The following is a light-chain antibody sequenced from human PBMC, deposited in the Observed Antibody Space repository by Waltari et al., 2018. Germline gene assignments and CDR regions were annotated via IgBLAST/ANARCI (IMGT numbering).Light chain of an antibody. CDR1: RHNVGDLG. CDR2: RRN. CDR3: SAWDNNLRAWV. Sequence: QAGRTQPPSVSKGLRQTATLTCTGDRHNVGDLGVSWLHQYRGHPPKVLPYRRNDRPPVISDTFSAASSGTGAALTITGLQPEDGAEYYCSAWDNNLRAWVFGGGTKLTVL. V-gene: IGLV10-54*01. J-gene: IGLJ3*02.